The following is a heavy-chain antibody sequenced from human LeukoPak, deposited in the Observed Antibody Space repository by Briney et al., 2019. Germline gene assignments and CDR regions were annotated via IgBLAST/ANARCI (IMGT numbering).Heavy chain of an antibody. Sequence: GASVKVSCKASGYTFTSYGISWLRQAPGQGLEWMGWISAYNGNTNYAQKLQGRVTMTTDTSTSTAYMELRSLRSDDTAVYYCARDCSSTSCYTLTFDYWGQGTLVTVSS. CDR1: GYTFTSYG. D-gene: IGHD2-2*02. J-gene: IGHJ4*02. CDR2: ISAYNGNT. V-gene: IGHV1-18*01. CDR3: ARDCSSTSCYTLTFDY.